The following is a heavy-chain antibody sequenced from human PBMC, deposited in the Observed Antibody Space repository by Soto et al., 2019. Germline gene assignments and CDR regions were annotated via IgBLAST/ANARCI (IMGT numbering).Heavy chain of an antibody. CDR3: ARGSKHYGHPRDFHY. CDR1: GFTFSSYD. V-gene: IGHV3-13*01. Sequence: EVQLVESGGGLVQPGGSLRLSCAASGFTFSSYDMHWVRQATGKGLEWVSAIGTAGDTYYPGSVKGRFTSYRENAKNSLYLQRNSLRPGDRAVYYCARGSKHYGHPRDFHYWGQGPLVTVSS. J-gene: IGHJ4*02. CDR2: IGTAGDT. D-gene: IGHD4-17*01.